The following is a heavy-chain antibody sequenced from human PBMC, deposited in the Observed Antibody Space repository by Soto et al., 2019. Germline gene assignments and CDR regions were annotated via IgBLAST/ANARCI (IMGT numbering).Heavy chain of an antibody. J-gene: IGHJ6*02. Sequence: TGGSLRLSCAASGFTFSSYAMSCVRQAPWKGLEWVSAISGSGGITYYADSVKGRFTISRDNSKNTLYLQMNSLRAVDTAVYYCAKGIAALFRPTRAKGKDYYYYGMDVWGQGTTVTVSS. CDR1: GFTFSSYA. V-gene: IGHV3-23*01. D-gene: IGHD6-6*01. CDR3: AKGIAALFRPTRAKGKDYYYYGMDV. CDR2: ISGSGGIT.